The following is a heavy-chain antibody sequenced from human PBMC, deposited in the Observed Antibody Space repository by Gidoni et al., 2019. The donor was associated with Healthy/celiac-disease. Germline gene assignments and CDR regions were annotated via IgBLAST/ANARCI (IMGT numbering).Heavy chain of an antibody. CDR1: GFTLGSYA. J-gene: IGHJ4*02. Sequence: QVQLVESGGGVVQPGRSLRLACAASGFTLGSYAMHWVRQAPGKGLEWVAVISYDGSNKYYADSVKGRFTISRDNSKNTLYLQMNSLRAEDTAVYYCARDWGPFDWLLPVYWGQGTLVTVSS. V-gene: IGHV3-30-3*01. CDR2: ISYDGSNK. CDR3: ARDWGPFDWLLPVY. D-gene: IGHD3-9*01.